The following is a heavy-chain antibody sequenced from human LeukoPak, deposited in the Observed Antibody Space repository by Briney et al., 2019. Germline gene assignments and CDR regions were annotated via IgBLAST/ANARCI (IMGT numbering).Heavy chain of an antibody. Sequence: GRSLRLSCAASGFTFSTYPMHWVRQAPGKGLEWVAAISYDGSNKYSADSVKGRFTISRDNSKNTLYLQMNSLRAEDTAVYFCAREEYHFDYWGQGTLVTVSS. V-gene: IGHV3-30*01. CDR2: ISYDGSNK. CDR3: AREEYHFDY. J-gene: IGHJ4*02. D-gene: IGHD6-6*01. CDR1: GFTFSTYP.